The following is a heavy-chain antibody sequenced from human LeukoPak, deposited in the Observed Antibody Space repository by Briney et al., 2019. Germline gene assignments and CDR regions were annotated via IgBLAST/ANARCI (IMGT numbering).Heavy chain of an antibody. Sequence: SETLSLTCTVSGGSISSSSYYWGWIRQPPGKGLEWIGSIYYSGSTYYNPSLKSRVTISVDTSKNQFSLKLSSVTAADTAVYYCARDAEDILTGYILYYFDYWGQGTLVTVSS. J-gene: IGHJ4*02. CDR1: GGSISSSSYY. CDR3: ARDAEDILTGYILYYFDY. V-gene: IGHV4-39*02. CDR2: IYYSGST. D-gene: IGHD3-9*01.